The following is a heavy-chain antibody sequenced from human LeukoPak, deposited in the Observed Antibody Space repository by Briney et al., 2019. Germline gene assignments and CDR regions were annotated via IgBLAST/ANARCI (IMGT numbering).Heavy chain of an antibody. J-gene: IGHJ4*02. V-gene: IGHV3-30*02. CDR1: GFTFSSYG. CDR3: AKVTSGYSYGYWDY. D-gene: IGHD5-18*01. Sequence: GGSLRLSCAASGFTFSSYGMHWVRQAPGKGLEWVAFIRYDGSNKYYADSVKGRFTISRDNPKNTLYLQMNSLRAEDTAVYYCAKVTSGYSYGYWDYWGQGTLVTVSS. CDR2: IRYDGSNK.